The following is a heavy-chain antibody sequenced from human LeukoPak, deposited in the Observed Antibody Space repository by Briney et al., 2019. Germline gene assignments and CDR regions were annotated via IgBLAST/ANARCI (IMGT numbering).Heavy chain of an antibody. CDR1: GYXFTSYD. CDR2: INPSGDST. V-gene: IGHV1-46*01. J-gene: IGHJ4*02. CDR3: ASVLYCGADCYSWRYFFDY. D-gene: IGHD2-21*02. Sequence: GASVKVSCRASGYXFTSYDIHWVRQAPGQGLEWMGIINPSGDSTSYAQKFQGRVTMTRDTSTSTVYMELSSLRSEDTAVYYCASVLYCGADCYSWRYFFDYWGQGTLVTVSS.